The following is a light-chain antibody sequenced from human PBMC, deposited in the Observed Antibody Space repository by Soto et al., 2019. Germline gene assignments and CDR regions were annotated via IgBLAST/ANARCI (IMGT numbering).Light chain of an antibody. Sequence: EIVLTQSPGNLSLSPGERATLSCGASQSVTSNYLAWYQQKPGQAPRLLIFGASIRVKGIPDRFIGSGSGTDFTLTISRLEPEDFAVYYCQHYVTSLTTFGQGTKVEVK. V-gene: IGKV3-20*01. J-gene: IGKJ1*01. CDR2: GAS. CDR3: QHYVTSLTT. CDR1: QSVTSNY.